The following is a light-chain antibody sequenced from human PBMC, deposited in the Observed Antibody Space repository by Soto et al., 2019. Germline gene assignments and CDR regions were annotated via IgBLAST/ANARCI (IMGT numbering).Light chain of an antibody. J-gene: IGKJ5*01. CDR2: AAS. CDR3: QQSYTTPIT. CDR1: QTISSH. V-gene: IGKV1-39*01. Sequence: DIEMTQSPSTLSASVGDRVIITCRASQTISSHLNWYQQKPGKAPNLLVYAASSLQSGVPSRFTGSGSGTDFTLTISSPQPEDFATYFCQQSYTTPITFGQGTRLEIK.